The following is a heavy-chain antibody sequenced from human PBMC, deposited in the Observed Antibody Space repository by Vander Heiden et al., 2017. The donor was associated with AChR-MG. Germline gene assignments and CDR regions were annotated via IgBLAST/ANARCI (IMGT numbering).Heavy chain of an antibody. CDR2: INPNTDVK. CDR3: ARDVPSREAAVDTGDFDY. V-gene: IGHV1-2*02. J-gene: IGHJ4*02. Sequence: QVQLVQSGAEVKKPGTSVRVSCKASGYVFTGYHMHWVRQAPGQGLEWVGSINPNTDVKDYARKFQGRVTLTTDTSITTAYMDLSGLTSDDTAAYYCARDVPSREAAVDTGDFDYWGQGTLVTVSS. CDR1: GYVFTGYH. D-gene: IGHD6-13*01.